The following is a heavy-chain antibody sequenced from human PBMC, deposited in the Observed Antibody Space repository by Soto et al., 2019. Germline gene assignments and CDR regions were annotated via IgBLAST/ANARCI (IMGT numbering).Heavy chain of an antibody. CDR2: ISWNGAYI. Sequence: EVQLVESGGGLVQPGRSLRLSCAASGFNFDDYAMNWVRQAPGKGLEWVSGISWNGAYISYADSVKGRFTISRDNANNSLTLQMNSLRPEDTALYYCTRDIFRTITTSDYWGQGTLVTVSS. J-gene: IGHJ4*02. V-gene: IGHV3-9*01. D-gene: IGHD1-1*01. CDR1: GFNFDDYA. CDR3: TRDIFRTITTSDY.